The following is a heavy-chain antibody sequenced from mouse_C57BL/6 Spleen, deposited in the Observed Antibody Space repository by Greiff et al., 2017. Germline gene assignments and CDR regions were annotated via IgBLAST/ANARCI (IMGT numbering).Heavy chain of an antibody. D-gene: IGHD2-4*01. CDR3: ARYDYDSYYYAMDY. CDR1: GFTFSDYG. CDR2: ISSGSSTI. J-gene: IGHJ4*01. Sequence: DVKLVESGGGLVKPGGSLKLSCAASGFTFSDYGMHWVRQAPEKGLEWVAYISSGSSTIYYADTVKGRFTISRDNAKNTLYLQMTSLRSEDTAMYYCARYDYDSYYYAMDYWGQGTSVTVSS. V-gene: IGHV5-17*01.